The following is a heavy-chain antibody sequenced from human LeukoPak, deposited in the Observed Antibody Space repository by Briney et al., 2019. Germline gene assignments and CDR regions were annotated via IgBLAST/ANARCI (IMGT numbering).Heavy chain of an antibody. CDR3: VRDDSSGYYYFDY. J-gene: IGHJ4*02. CDR2: INHSGST. D-gene: IGHD3-22*01. Sequence: SETLSLTCAVYGGSFSGYYWSWIRQPPGKGLEWIGEINHSGSTNYNPPLKSRVTISVDTSKNQFSLKLSSVTAADTAVYYCVRDDSSGYYYFDYWGQGTLVTVSS. CDR1: GGSFSGYY. V-gene: IGHV4-34*01.